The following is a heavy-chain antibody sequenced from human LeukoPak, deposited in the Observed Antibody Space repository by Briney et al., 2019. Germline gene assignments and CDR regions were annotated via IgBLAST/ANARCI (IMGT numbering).Heavy chain of an antibody. D-gene: IGHD5-12*01. V-gene: IGHV3-21*01. CDR2: ISSSSSYI. J-gene: IGHJ4*02. Sequence: GGSLRLSCAASGFTFSSYSMNWVRQAPGKGLEWVSSISSSSSYIYYADSVKGRFTISRDNAKNSLYLQMNSLRAEDTAVYYCARDTTRRMATIGGYWGQGTLVTVSS. CDR1: GFTFSSYS. CDR3: ARDTTRRMATIGGY.